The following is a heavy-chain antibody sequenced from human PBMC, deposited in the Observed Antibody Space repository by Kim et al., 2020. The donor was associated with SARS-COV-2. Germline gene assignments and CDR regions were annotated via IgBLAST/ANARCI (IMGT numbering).Heavy chain of an antibody. CDR3: TRARDLAYCGGDCSAFDY. J-gene: IGHJ4*02. CDR1: GFTFGDYA. D-gene: IGHD2-21*02. CDR2: IRSKAYGGTT. V-gene: IGHV3-49*03. Sequence: GGSLRLSCTASGFTFGDYAMSWFRQAPGKGLEWVGFIRSKAYGGTTEYAASVKGRFTISRDDSKSIAYLQMNSLKTEDTAVYYCTRARDLAYCGGDCSAFDYWGQGTLVTVSS.